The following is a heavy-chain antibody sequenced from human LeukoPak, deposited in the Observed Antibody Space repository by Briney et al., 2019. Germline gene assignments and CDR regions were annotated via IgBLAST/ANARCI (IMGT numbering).Heavy chain of an antibody. D-gene: IGHD7-27*01. CDR1: GGTFSSYA. V-gene: IGHV1-69*05. Sequence: ASVKVSXKASGGTFSSYAISWVRQAPGQGLEWMGGIIPIFGTANYAQKFQGRVTITTDESTSTAYMELSSLRSEDTAVYYCARALPTKLGIKYFDYWGQGTLVTVSS. J-gene: IGHJ4*02. CDR3: ARALPTKLGIKYFDY. CDR2: IIPIFGTA.